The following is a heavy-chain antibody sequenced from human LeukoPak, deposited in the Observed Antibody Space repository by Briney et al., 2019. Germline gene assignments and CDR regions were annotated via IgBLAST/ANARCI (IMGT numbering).Heavy chain of an antibody. CDR2: ISAYNGNT. CDR1: GYSFTRYA. Sequence: ASVKVSCKASGYSFTRYAMNWVRQAPGQGLEWMGWISAYNGNTNYAQKLQGRVTMTTDTSTSTAYMELRSLRSDDTAVYYCASSYSSNNPYYYYGMDVWGQGTTVTVSS. D-gene: IGHD6-13*01. V-gene: IGHV1-18*01. CDR3: ASSYSSNNPYYYYGMDV. J-gene: IGHJ6*02.